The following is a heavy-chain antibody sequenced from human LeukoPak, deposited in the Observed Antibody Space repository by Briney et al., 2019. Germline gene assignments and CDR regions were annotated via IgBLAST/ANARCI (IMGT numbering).Heavy chain of an antibody. V-gene: IGHV3-23*01. CDR3: AKDPERFLEWLTSGYYYYYMDV. CDR2: ISGSGGST. CDR1: GFTFRGYW. D-gene: IGHD3-3*01. J-gene: IGHJ6*03. Sequence: GGSLRLSCVTSGFTFRGYWMSWFRQAPGKGLEWVSAISGSGGSTYYADSVKGRFTISRDNSKNTLYLQLNSLRAEDTAVYYCAKDPERFLEWLTSGYYYYYMDVWGKGTTVTVSS.